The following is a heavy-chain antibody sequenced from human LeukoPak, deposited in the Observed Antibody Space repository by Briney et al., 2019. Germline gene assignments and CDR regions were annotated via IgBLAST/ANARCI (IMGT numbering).Heavy chain of an antibody. CDR2: ITDSSRST. Sequence: GGSLRLSCAASGFTFSSYAIAWVRQAPGKGLEWVSTITDSSRSTYYADSVKGRFAISRDNSKNTLYLQMNSLRAEDTAVYYCAKDKAAWGSGEYFDYWGQGTLVTVSS. CDR3: AKDKAAWGSGEYFDY. D-gene: IGHD7-27*01. V-gene: IGHV3-23*01. CDR1: GFTFSSYA. J-gene: IGHJ4*02.